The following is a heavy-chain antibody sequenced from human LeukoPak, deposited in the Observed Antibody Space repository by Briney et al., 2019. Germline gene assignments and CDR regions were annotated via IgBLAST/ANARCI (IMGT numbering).Heavy chain of an antibody. CDR2: IKKDGSET. D-gene: IGHD3-22*01. J-gene: IGHJ4*02. CDR3: SRCTYDSTDYYSVPSQLDY. V-gene: IGHV3-7*01. Sequence: PGGSLRLSCAAYGLTLISNWMTCVSQAPGKGLEWVANIKKDGSETFYVDPVKGRFSISRDNAKNSLGLQMNSLSAEDTAVYYCSRCTYDSTDYYSVPSQLDYWGQGTLVTVSS. CDR1: GLTLISNW.